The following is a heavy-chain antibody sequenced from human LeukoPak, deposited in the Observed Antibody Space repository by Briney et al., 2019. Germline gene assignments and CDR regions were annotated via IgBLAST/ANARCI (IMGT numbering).Heavy chain of an antibody. D-gene: IGHD3-10*01. Sequence: ASVKVSCKASGYTFTSCDINWVRQATGQGLEWMGWMNPNSGNTGYAQKFQGRVTMTRNTSISTAYMELGSLRSEDTAVYYCASAYGSGSYWGLVYWFDPWGQGTLVTVSS. CDR1: GYTFTSCD. CDR2: MNPNSGNT. J-gene: IGHJ5*02. CDR3: ASAYGSGSYWGLVYWFDP. V-gene: IGHV1-8*01.